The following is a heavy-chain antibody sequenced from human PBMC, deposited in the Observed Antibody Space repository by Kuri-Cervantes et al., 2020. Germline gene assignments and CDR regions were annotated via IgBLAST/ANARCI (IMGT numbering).Heavy chain of an antibody. CDR3: ARDVGLDSSAHAY. Sequence: ASVKVSCKASGYIFTSYGISWVRQAPGQGLEWVGWISAYNGDTNYAQKLQGRVSMTTDTSTSTAYMELSSLRSEDTAVYYCARDVGLDSSAHAYWGQGTRVTVSS. J-gene: IGHJ4*02. CDR1: GYIFTSYG. V-gene: IGHV1-18*01. D-gene: IGHD3-22*01. CDR2: ISAYNGDT.